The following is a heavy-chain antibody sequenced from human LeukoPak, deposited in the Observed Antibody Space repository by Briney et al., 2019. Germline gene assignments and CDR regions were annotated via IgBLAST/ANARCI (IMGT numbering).Heavy chain of an antibody. CDR1: GGTFSSYA. CDR2: IIPIFGTA. D-gene: IGHD1-7*01. V-gene: IGHV1-69*13. J-gene: IGHJ4*02. Sequence: SVKVSCKASGGTFSSYAISWVRQAPGQGLEWMGGIIPIFGTANYAQKFQGRVTITADESASTAYMELSSLRSEDTAVYYCAREDNWNYDFDYWGQGTLVTVSS. CDR3: AREDNWNYDFDY.